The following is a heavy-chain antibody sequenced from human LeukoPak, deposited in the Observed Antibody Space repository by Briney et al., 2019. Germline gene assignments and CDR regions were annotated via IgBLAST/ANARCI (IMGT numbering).Heavy chain of an antibody. J-gene: IGHJ4*02. CDR1: GYTFTGNY. Sequence: ASVKVSCKASGYTFTGNYIIWVRQAPGQGLEWMGWINPNSGGTNYAQKFQGRVTMTRDTTISTAYIGLSRLTPDDTAVYYCARGYSGYESFDYWGQGTLVTVSS. D-gene: IGHD5-12*01. CDR3: ARGYSGYESFDY. V-gene: IGHV1-2*02. CDR2: INPNSGGT.